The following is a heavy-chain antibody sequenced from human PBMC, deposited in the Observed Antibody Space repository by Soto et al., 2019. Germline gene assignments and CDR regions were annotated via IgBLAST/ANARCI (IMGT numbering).Heavy chain of an antibody. V-gene: IGHV3-23*01. Sequence: EVQLLESGGGLVQPGGSLRLSCAASGFTFSSYTMSWVRQAPGKGLEWVSGISGSGGSTYYADSVKGRFTISRDNAKNTLYLQMNSLRAEDTAVYYCAKGLLITIFGVVGGFDPWGQGTLVTVSS. J-gene: IGHJ5*02. CDR1: GFTFSSYT. D-gene: IGHD3-3*01. CDR2: ISGSGGST. CDR3: AKGLLITIFGVVGGFDP.